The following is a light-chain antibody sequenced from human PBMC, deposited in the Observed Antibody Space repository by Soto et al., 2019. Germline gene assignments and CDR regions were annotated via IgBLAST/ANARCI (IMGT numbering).Light chain of an antibody. J-gene: IGKJ2*01. V-gene: IGKV3-20*01. Sequence: VLTQSPDIVSMSRGERATISCRASQPIGGDYLAWYQQRPGQAPRLLMVGVSTRAAAISDRFSGAGSGTDFNLTINSLETDDVAVYYCQHYGSWYSFGQGTHVEI. CDR3: QHYGSWYS. CDR2: GVS. CDR1: QPIGGDY.